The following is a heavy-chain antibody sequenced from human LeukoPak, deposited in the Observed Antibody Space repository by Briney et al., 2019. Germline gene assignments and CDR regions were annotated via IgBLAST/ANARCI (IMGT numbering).Heavy chain of an antibody. CDR2: MNPNSGNT. V-gene: IGHV1-8*02. J-gene: IGHJ6*03. Sequence: GASVKVSCKASGYTFTSYAMNWVRQAPGQGLEWMGWMNPNSGNTGYAQKFQGRVTMTRNTSISTAYMELSSLRSEDTAVYYCARGRSAIYCSSTSCSQAIYYMDVWGKGTTVTVSS. CDR1: GYTFTSYA. CDR3: ARGRSAIYCSSTSCSQAIYYMDV. D-gene: IGHD2-2*01.